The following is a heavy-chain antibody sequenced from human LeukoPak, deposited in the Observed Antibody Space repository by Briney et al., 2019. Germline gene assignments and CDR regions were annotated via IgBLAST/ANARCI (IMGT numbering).Heavy chain of an antibody. CDR1: GFTFSNAW. Sequence: GVSLRLSCAASGFTFSNAWMSWVRQAPGKGLEWVGRIKSKTDGGTTDYAAPVKGRFTISRDDSKNTLYLQMNSLKTEDTAVYYCTTDLDTAMVFYYYYGMDVWGKGTTVTVSS. J-gene: IGHJ6*04. CDR3: TTDLDTAMVFYYYYGMDV. CDR2: IKSKTDGGTT. V-gene: IGHV3-15*01. D-gene: IGHD5-18*01.